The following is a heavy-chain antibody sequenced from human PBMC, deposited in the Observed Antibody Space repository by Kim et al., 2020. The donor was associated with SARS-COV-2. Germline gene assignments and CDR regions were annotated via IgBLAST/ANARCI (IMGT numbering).Heavy chain of an antibody. CDR2: ISYDGSNK. J-gene: IGHJ4*02. V-gene: IGHV3-30*04. Sequence: GGSLRLSCAASGFTFSSYAMHWVRQAPGKGLEWVAVISYDGSNKYYADSVKGRFTISRDNSKNTLYLQMNSLRAEDTAVYYCARDLPHYYDSSGYNFDYWGQGTLVTVSS. CDR3: ARDLPHYYDSSGYNFDY. CDR1: GFTFSSYA. D-gene: IGHD3-22*01.